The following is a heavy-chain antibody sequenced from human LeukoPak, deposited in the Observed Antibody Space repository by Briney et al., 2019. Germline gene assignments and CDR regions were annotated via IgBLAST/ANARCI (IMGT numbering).Heavy chain of an antibody. CDR2: IYSGGST. D-gene: IGHD3-3*01. Sequence: GGSLRLSCAASGFTVSSNYMSWVRQAPGKGLEWVSVIYSGGSTYYADSVKGRFTISRDNSKNTLYLQMNSLRAEDTAVYYCARSHQTYYDFWSGYYTDGMDVWGQGTTVTVSS. CDR1: GFTVSSNY. CDR3: ARSHQTYYDFWSGYYTDGMDV. V-gene: IGHV3-66*02. J-gene: IGHJ6*02.